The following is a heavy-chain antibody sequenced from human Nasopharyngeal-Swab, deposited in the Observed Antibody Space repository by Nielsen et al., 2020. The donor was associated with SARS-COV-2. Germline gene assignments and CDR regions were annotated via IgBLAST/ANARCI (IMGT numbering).Heavy chain of an antibody. Sequence: ASVKVSCKASGYTFAGYYMHWVRQAPGQGLEWMGWINPNSGGTNYAQKFQGRVTMTRDTSISTAYMEVSRLSSDDTAIYYCATYHINYAYFEFWGQGTLVTVSS. CDR2: INPNSGGT. CDR1: GYTFAGYY. J-gene: IGHJ4*02. V-gene: IGHV1-2*02. D-gene: IGHD4-11*01. CDR3: ATYHINYAYFEF.